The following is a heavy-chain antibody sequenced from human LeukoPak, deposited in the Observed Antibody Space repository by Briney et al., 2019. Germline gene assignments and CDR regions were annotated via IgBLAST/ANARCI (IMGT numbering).Heavy chain of an antibody. CDR2: IYYSGST. D-gene: IGHD3-22*01. J-gene: IGHJ4*02. Sequence: SETLSLTCTVSGGSISSSSYYWGWIRQPPGTGLEWIGSIYYSGSTYYNPSLKSRVTISVDTSKNQFSLKLSSVTAADTAVYYCARHYYDSSGYYPFDYWGQGTLVTVSS. CDR1: GGSISSSSYY. V-gene: IGHV4-39*01. CDR3: ARHYYDSSGYYPFDY.